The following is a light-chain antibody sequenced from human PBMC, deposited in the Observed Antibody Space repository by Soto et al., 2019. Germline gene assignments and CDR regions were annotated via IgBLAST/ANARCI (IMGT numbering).Light chain of an antibody. J-gene: IGLJ1*01. V-gene: IGLV1-44*01. CDR2: TDS. CDR3: QSYDSSLSASYV. CDR1: RSNIGTNP. Sequence: QSVLTQPPSASGTPGQRVTISCSGRRSNIGTNPVNWYQHIPGTAPRLLIHTDSHRPSGVPDRFSGSKSGTSASLAISGLQAEDEADYYCQSYDSSLSASYVFGGGTKLTVL.